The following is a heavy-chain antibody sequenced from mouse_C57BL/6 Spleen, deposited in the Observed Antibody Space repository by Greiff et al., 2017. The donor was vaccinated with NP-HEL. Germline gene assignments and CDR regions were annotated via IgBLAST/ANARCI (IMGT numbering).Heavy chain of an antibody. CDR1: GFNIKNTY. Sequence: VQLQQSVAELVRPGASVKLSCTASGFNIKNTYMHWVKQRPEQGLEWIGRIDPANGNTKYAPKFQGKATITADTSYNTAYLQLSSLTSEDTAIYYCARYHYYGSSYVGFAYWGQGTLVTVSA. J-gene: IGHJ3*01. CDR3: ARYHYYGSSYVGFAY. D-gene: IGHD1-1*01. V-gene: IGHV14-3*01. CDR2: IDPANGNT.